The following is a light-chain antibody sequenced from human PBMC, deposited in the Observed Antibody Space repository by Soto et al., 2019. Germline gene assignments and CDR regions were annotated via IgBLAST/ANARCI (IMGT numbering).Light chain of an antibody. CDR1: QSVLYSSNNKNY. CDR3: QQCNRPRA. Sequence: DIVMTQSPDSLTVSLGERATINCKSSQSVLYSSNNKNYFDRYQQKPGQPPKLLIYWASTRACGVPDRFSGSGSGAAFAHTIGSRQAEEVEVYYCQQCNRPRAFGEVTKVEIK. CDR2: WAS. J-gene: IGKJ1*01. V-gene: IGKV4-1*01.